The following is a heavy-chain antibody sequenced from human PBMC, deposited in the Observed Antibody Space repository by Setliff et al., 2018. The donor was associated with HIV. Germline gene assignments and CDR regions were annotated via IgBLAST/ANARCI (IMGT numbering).Heavy chain of an antibody. J-gene: IGHJ6*02. Sequence: PSETLSLTCTVSGDSISTDYWTWIRQPPGKGLEWIGYIYNSASTSYNPSLKSRVTISVDTSKNQFSLKLSSVTAADTAVYFCVRHGYYYDFWRGNLYGMDVWGQGTAVTVSS. CDR2: IYNSAST. CDR1: GDSISTDY. D-gene: IGHD3-3*01. CDR3: VRHGYYYDFWRGNLYGMDV. V-gene: IGHV4-59*08.